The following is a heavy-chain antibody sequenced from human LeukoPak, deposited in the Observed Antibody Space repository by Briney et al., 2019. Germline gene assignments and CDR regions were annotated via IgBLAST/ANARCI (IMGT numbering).Heavy chain of an antibody. CDR1: GYSISSGYY. D-gene: IGHD2-2*02. V-gene: IGHV4-38-2*01. CDR2: IYHSGST. CDR3: ARLSGAPVRHPIYHFDY. Sequence: PSETLSLTCAVSGYSISSGYYWGWIRQSPGKGLEWIGNIYHSGSTYKNPSLKSRVTISLDTSENQFSLKLSSVTAADTAMYYCARLSGAPVRHPIYHFDYWGQGTLVAVSS. J-gene: IGHJ4*02.